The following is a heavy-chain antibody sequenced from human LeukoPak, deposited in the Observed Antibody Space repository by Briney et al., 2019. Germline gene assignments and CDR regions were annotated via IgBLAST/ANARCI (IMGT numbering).Heavy chain of an antibody. CDR3: AREDNWFFDL. V-gene: IGHV3-11*05. CDR1: GFTSSDYY. CDR2: ISTTSSYT. J-gene: IGHJ2*01. Sequence: GGSLRLSCAASGFTSSDYYMSWIRRAPGKGLEWVSKISTTSSYTNYADSVKGRFTISRDNAKNSLYLQMNSLRAEDTAVYYCAREDNWFFDLWGRGTLVTVSS.